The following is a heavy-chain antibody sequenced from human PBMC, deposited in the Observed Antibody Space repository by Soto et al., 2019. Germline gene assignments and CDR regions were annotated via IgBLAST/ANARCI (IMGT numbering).Heavy chain of an antibody. Sequence: GGSLRLSCAASGFTFSRYWMHWVRQAPGKGLVWVSRINSDASSTSYADSVKGRFTISRDNAKNTLYLQMNSLRAEDTAVYNCARDSVDTALDVWGKGTTVTVSA. J-gene: IGHJ6*04. D-gene: IGHD5-18*01. V-gene: IGHV3-74*01. CDR3: ARDSVDTALDV. CDR2: INSDASST. CDR1: GFTFSRYW.